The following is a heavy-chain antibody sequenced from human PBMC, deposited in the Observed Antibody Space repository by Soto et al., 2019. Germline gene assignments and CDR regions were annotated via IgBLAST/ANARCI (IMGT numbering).Heavy chain of an antibody. CDR2: ISPAGTNQ. V-gene: IGHV3-30-3*01. Sequence: GGSLRLSGVASGFIFSDYAMHWARQAPGKGLEWVALISPAGTNQYYADSAKGRFTISRDNSKNTLYLQMNSLRPEDTGLYYCARENSRISPRLFQHWGHGTLVTVSS. J-gene: IGHJ1*01. CDR1: GFIFSDYA. D-gene: IGHD6-6*01. CDR3: ARENSRISPRLFQH.